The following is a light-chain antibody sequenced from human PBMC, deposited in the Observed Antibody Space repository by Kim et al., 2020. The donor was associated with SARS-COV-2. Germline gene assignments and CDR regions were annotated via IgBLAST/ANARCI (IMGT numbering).Light chain of an antibody. CDR3: NSRDSSAQRYV. V-gene: IGLV3-19*01. CDR1: SLRNYY. J-gene: IGLJ1*01. CDR2: GEN. Sequence: SELTQDPAVSVALGHTVRITCQGDSLRNYYASCYQQRPGQAPVLVIHGENNRPSGIPDRFSGSSSGNTASLTITGAQAEDEADYYCNSRDSSAQRYVFGTGTKVTVL.